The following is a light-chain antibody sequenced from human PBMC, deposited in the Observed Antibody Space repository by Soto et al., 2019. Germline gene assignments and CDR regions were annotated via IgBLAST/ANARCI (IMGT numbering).Light chain of an antibody. CDR2: EVS. Sequence: QSVLTQPASVSGSPGQSITISCTGTSSDVGAYTSVSWYQQHPGKAPKLMIYEVSNRPSGVSNRFSGSKSANTAPLNISGIQAEEEANYYCTSYTTDNRSYVFGTGTKVTV. CDR3: TSYTTDNRSYV. CDR1: SSDVGAYTS. J-gene: IGLJ1*01. V-gene: IGLV2-14*01.